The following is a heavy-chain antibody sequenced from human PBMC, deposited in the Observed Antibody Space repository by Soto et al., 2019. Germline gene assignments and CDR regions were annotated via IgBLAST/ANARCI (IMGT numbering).Heavy chain of an antibody. V-gene: IGHV3-48*03. Sequence: PVGSVRLSCAASGFTFSSYEMNWVRQAPGKGLEWVSYISSSGSTIYYADSVKGRFTISRDNAKNSLYLQMNSLRAEDTAVYYCARDLYVASVTMVRGVGAFDIWGQGTMVTVSS. J-gene: IGHJ3*02. CDR3: ARDLYVASVTMVRGVGAFDI. CDR2: ISSSGSTI. D-gene: IGHD3-10*01. CDR1: GFTFSSYE.